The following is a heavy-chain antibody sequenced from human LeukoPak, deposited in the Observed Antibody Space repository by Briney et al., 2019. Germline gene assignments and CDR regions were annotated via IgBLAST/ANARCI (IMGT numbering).Heavy chain of an antibody. CDR3: TRGASYISGWYPFDY. CDR2: THYRSKWYN. J-gene: IGHJ4*02. Sequence: SQTLSLTCAISGDSVSSNSAAWNWIRQSPSRGLEWLGRTHYRSKWYNDYAVSVKSRTTINPDTSKNQFSLQLNSVTPEDTAVYYCTRGASYISGWYPFDYWGQGTLVTVSP. V-gene: IGHV6-1*01. D-gene: IGHD6-19*01. CDR1: GDSVSSNSAA.